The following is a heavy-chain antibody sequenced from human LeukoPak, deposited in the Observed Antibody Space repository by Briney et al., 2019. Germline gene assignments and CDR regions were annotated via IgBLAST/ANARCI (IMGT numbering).Heavy chain of an antibody. J-gene: IGHJ6*02. CDR3: AREKWSRYCYGMDV. Sequence: PGGSLRLSCVVSGFTFTNSWMSWVRQAPGKGLEWVANIKQDGSDKYYLDSVKGRFTISRDNAKNSLYLQMNSLRAEDTAVYYCAREKWSRYCYGMDVWGQGTTVTVSS. CDR2: IKQDGSDK. V-gene: IGHV3-7*04. CDR1: GFTFTNSW. D-gene: IGHD2-15*01.